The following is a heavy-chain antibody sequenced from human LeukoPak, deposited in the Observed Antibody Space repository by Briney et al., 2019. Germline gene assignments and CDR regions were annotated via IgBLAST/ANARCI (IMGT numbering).Heavy chain of an antibody. D-gene: IGHD2-2*01. CDR2: VSADGGST. V-gene: IGHV3-64*01. J-gene: IGHJ4*02. CDR3: ARRQCTSSSCYLDY. Sequence: PGGSLRPSCAASGFTFNIFAINWVRQAPGKGLEYVSAVSADGGSTYYANSVKGRFTISRDNSKNMLYLQMGSLRGDDMAVYYCARRQCTSSSCYLDYWGQGTLVTVSS. CDR1: GFTFNIFA.